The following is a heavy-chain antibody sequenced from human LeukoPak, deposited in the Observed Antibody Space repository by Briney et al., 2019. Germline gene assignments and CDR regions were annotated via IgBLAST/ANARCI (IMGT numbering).Heavy chain of an antibody. Sequence: GGSLRLSCAVSGITFSAYGMHWVRQVPGKGLEWVAGISPDGGNKYYGDSVRGRLTISRDNSKNALDLQMNSLRVEDAAVYYCAREENIALDYWGQGTLVTVSS. V-gene: IGHV3-30*03. CDR3: AREENIALDY. CDR2: ISPDGGNK. D-gene: IGHD2/OR15-2a*01. CDR1: GITFSAYG. J-gene: IGHJ4*02.